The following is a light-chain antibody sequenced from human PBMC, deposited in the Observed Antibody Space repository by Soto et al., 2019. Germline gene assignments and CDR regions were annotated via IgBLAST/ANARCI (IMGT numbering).Light chain of an antibody. J-gene: IGKJ1*01. CDR3: QQYNNGPPWT. Sequence: EIVMTQSPATLSVSPGERVTLSCRASQSVFSSLAWYQQKPGQAPRLLIYGAATRATGIPARFSGSGSGTDFTLTITSLQSEDIAVYHCQQYNNGPPWTFGQGTRVEVK. CDR1: QSVFSS. V-gene: IGKV3-15*01. CDR2: GAA.